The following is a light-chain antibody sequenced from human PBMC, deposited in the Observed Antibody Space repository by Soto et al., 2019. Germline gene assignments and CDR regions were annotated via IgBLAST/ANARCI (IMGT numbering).Light chain of an antibody. V-gene: IGLV1-44*01. CDR1: SSNIGSNT. Sequence: QPVLTHPPSGSGTHLDSLSITCTRSSSNIGSNTVNWYQQLPGTAPKLLIYSNNQRPSGVPGRFSGSKSGTSASLAISGLQSEDEADYYCAAWDDSLNGYVFGTGTKVTVL. CDR2: SNN. J-gene: IGLJ1*01. CDR3: AAWDDSLNGYV.